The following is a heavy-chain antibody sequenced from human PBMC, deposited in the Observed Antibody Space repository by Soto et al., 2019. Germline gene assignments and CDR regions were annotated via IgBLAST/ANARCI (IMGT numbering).Heavy chain of an antibody. D-gene: IGHD6-6*01. J-gene: IGHJ5*02. V-gene: IGHV3-48*02. CDR1: GFTFSSYS. CDR2: ISSSSSTI. CDR3: AREDAEYSSSGWFDP. Sequence: PGGSLRLSCAASGFTFSSYSMNWVRQAPGKGLEWVSYISSSSSTIYYADSVKGRFTISRDNAKNSLYLQMNSLRDEDTAVYYCAREDAEYSSSGWFDPWGQGTLVTVSS.